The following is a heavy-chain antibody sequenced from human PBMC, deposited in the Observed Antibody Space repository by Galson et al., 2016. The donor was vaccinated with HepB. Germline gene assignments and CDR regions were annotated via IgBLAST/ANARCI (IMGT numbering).Heavy chain of an antibody. V-gene: IGHV1-69*13. Sequence: SVKVSCKASGGSFSNYGIGWVRQAPGQGLEWMGGIIPFYNTPNYAQNFKGRVTITADESTTTAYMELSSLRYEDTAIYYCARAPSSYYYDSSGYYRSPFYYWGQGTLVTVSS. J-gene: IGHJ4*02. CDR2: IIPFYNTP. CDR1: GGSFSNYG. D-gene: IGHD3-22*01. CDR3: ARAPSSYYYDSSGYYRSPFYY.